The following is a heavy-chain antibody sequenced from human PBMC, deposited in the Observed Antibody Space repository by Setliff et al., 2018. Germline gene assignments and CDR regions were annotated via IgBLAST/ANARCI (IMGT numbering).Heavy chain of an antibody. J-gene: IGHJ4*02. Sequence: SETLSLTCAVSGGSFSGYYWSWIRQPPGKGLEWIGEINHSGNTNYNPSLKSRVTISIDTSKNQLSLKLSSVTAADTAVYYCAANPGISAGGDFDCWGQGTLGTV. V-gene: IGHV4-34*01. CDR2: INHSGNT. D-gene: IGHD6-13*01. CDR1: GGSFSGYY. CDR3: AANPGISAGGDFDC.